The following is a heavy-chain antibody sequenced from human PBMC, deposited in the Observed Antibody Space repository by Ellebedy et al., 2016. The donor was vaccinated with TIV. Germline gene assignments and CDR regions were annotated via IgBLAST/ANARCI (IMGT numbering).Heavy chain of an antibody. J-gene: IGHJ5*02. CDR2: LRADGDEK. CDR3: ARRGSYGDYAVQINPWFDP. CDR1: GFSFRSYW. V-gene: IGHV3-7*01. Sequence: GESLKISCIASGFSFRSYWMSWVRRAPGKGLEWVANLRADGDEKYYVDSVKGRFTISRDNAKNSLYLQMNGLRAEETAVYYCARRGSYGDYAVQINPWFDPWGQGTLVTVSS. D-gene: IGHD4-17*01.